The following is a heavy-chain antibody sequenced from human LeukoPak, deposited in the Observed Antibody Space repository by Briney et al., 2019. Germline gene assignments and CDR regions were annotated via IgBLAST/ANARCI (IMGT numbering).Heavy chain of an antibody. CDR2: IYISGST. D-gene: IGHD3-10*01. V-gene: IGHV4-39*07. Sequence: SETLSVTCTVSGGSISSSSYYWGWIRQPPGKGLEWIGSIYISGSTYYSPSLKSRVTISVDMSKSQFSLKLSSVTAADTAVYYCARVHGSGSYYNPKFDYWGQGTLVTVSS. CDR3: ARVHGSGSYYNPKFDY. J-gene: IGHJ4*02. CDR1: GGSISSSSYY.